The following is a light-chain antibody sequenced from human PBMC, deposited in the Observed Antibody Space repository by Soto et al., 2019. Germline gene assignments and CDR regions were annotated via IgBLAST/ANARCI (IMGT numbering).Light chain of an antibody. J-gene: IGLJ2*01. Sequence: QSVLTQPPSVSGAPGRGVTISCTGSSSNIGAGYDVHWYQQLPGRAPKLLIYGSSNRPSGVPDRFSGSKSGTSASLAITGLQAEDEADYYCQSYDSSLSGSVFGGGTQLTVL. CDR3: QSYDSSLSGSV. CDR1: SSNIGAGYD. CDR2: GSS. V-gene: IGLV1-40*01.